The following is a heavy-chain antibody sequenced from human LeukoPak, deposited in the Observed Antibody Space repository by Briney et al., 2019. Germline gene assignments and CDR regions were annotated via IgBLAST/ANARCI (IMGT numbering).Heavy chain of an antibody. CDR3: AKEGGELSLFGSYFDY. J-gene: IGHJ4*02. D-gene: IGHD1-26*01. V-gene: IGHV3-23*01. CDR1: GFTFSSYA. Sequence: GGALRLFCAASGFTFSSYAMSWVRQAPGKGLEWVSAISGSGGSTYYADSVKGRFTISRDNSKNTLYLQMNSLRAEDTAVYYCAKEGGELSLFGSYFDYWGQGTLVTVSS. CDR2: ISGSGGST.